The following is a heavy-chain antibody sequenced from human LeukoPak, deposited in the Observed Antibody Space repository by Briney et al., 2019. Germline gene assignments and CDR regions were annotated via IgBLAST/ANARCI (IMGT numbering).Heavy chain of an antibody. CDR1: GVTFSNYT. J-gene: IGHJ4*02. V-gene: IGHV3-21*01. D-gene: IGHD5-24*01. CDR3: AREMEMATARFDF. Sequence: GGSLRLSCAASGVTFSNYTINWVRQPPGKGLEWVSSISRSGYIFYGDSVRGRSTISRDNGKNSVYLQMSSLRPEDTAVYYCAREMEMATARFDFWGQGTLVTVSS. CDR2: ISRSGYI.